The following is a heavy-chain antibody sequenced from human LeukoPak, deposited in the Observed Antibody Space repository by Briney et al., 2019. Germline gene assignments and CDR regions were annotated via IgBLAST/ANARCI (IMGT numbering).Heavy chain of an antibody. CDR3: ARDFITLNYYYYMDV. J-gene: IGHJ6*03. V-gene: IGHV3-48*04. CDR2: ISSSSTI. Sequence: GGSLRLACAASGFTFSSYSMNWVRQAPGKGLEWVSYISSSSTIHYADSVKGRFTISRDNAKNSLYLQMNSLRAEDTAVYYCARDFITLNYYYYMDVWGKGTTVTVSS. D-gene: IGHD3-22*01. CDR1: GFTFSSYS.